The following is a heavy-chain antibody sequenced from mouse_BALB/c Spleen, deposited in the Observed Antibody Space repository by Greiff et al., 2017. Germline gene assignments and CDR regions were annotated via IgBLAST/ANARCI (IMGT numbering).Heavy chain of an antibody. Sequence: QVQLKESGPELVKPGASVKISCKASGYAFSSSWMNWVKQRPGQGLEWIGRIYPGDGDTNYNGKFKGKATLTADKSSSTAYMQLSSLTSVDSAVYFCARGGTTATPMDYWGQGTSVTVSS. CDR1: GYAFSSSW. CDR2: IYPGDGDT. CDR3: ARGGTTATPMDY. V-gene: IGHV1-82*01. D-gene: IGHD1-2*01. J-gene: IGHJ4*01.